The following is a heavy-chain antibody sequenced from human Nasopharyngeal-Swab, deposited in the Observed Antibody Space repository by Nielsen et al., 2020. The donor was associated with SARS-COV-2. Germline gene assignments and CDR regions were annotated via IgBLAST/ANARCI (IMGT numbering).Heavy chain of an antibody. J-gene: IGHJ4*02. D-gene: IGHD6-19*01. CDR2: ISGDGSST. CDR3: ARGSGPHGSWDY. CDR1: RFTFSSFW. Sequence: GESLKISCAASRFTFSSFWMHWVRQVPGKGLVWISRISGDGSSTSYADSVKGRLTISRDNAKNTLYLQINTLTGEDTAVYHCARGSGPHGSWDYWGQGTLVTVSS. V-gene: IGHV3-74*01.